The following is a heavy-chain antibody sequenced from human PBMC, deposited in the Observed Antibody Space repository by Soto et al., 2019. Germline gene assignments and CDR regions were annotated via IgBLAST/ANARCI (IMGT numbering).Heavy chain of an antibody. CDR3: ARGTTIWYFSAY. J-gene: IGHJ4*02. CDR1: GFTFSDYA. CDR2: ISGSGRST. D-gene: IGHD6-13*01. Sequence: EVQLLESGGGLVQPGGSLRLSCAASGFTFSDYAMNWVRQAQAKGLEWVSSISGSGRSTFYADSVKGRFTISRDNSKNMLYLQLNSLRAEDTAVYYCARGTTIWYFSAYWGQGTLVTVSS. V-gene: IGHV3-23*01.